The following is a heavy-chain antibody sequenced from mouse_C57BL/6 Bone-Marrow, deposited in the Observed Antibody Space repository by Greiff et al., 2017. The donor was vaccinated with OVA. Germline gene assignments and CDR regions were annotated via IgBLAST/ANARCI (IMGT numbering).Heavy chain of an antibody. V-gene: IGHV1-50*01. J-gene: IGHJ2*01. Sequence: QVQLQQPGAELVKPGASVKLSCKASGYTFTSYWMQWVKQRPGQGLEWIGEIDPSDSYTNYNQKFKGKATLTVDTSSSTADMQLSSLTSEDSAVYYCACGNFRGYWGQGTTLTVSS. CDR3: ACGNFRGY. D-gene: IGHD2-1*01. CDR2: IDPSDSYT. CDR1: GYTFTSYW.